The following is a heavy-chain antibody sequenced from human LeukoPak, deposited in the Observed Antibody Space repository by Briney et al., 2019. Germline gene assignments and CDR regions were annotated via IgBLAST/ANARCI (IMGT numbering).Heavy chain of an antibody. CDR2: ISGSGGST. D-gene: IGHD5-18*01. J-gene: IGHJ4*02. V-gene: IGHV3-23*01. Sequence: GGSLRLSCAASGFTFSSYAMSWVRQAPGKGLEWVSAISGSGGSTYYADSVKGRFTISRDNSKNTLYLQMNSLRAEDTAVYYCAKDHSGGYSYGYDYWGQGTLVTVST. CDR3: AKDHSGGYSYGYDY. CDR1: GFTFSSYA.